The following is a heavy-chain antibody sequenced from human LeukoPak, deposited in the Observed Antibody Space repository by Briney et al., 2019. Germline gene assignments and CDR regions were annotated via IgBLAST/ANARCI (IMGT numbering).Heavy chain of an antibody. CDR2: ISSSGST. Sequence: SETLSLTCTVSGDSISSGDYYWSWIRQPAGKGLEWIGRISSSGSTNYNPSLKSRVTISVDTSKNQFPLKLSSVTAADTALYYCARGNVMIVVGYMDVWGKGTTVTVSS. D-gene: IGHD3-22*01. CDR3: ARGNVMIVVGYMDV. J-gene: IGHJ6*03. V-gene: IGHV4-61*02. CDR1: GDSISSGDYY.